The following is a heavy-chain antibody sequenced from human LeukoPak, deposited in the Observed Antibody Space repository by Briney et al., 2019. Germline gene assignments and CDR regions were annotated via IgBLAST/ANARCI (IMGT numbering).Heavy chain of an antibody. CDR1: GGTFSSYA. Sequence: VASVKVSCKASGGTFSSYAISWVRQAPGQGLEWMGGIIPIFGTANYAQKSQGRVTITADESTSTAYMELSSLRSEDTAVYYCARDRYCSGGSCYDAFDIWGQGTMVTVSS. D-gene: IGHD2-15*01. J-gene: IGHJ3*02. CDR3: ARDRYCSGGSCYDAFDI. V-gene: IGHV1-69*01. CDR2: IIPIFGTA.